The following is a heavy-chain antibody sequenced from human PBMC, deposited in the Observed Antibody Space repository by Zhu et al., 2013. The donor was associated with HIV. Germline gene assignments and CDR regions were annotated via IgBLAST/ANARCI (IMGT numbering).Heavy chain of an antibody. CDR1: GGTFSSYA. Sequence: QVQLVQSGAEVKKPGSSVKVSCKASGGTFSSYAISWVRQAPGQGLEWMGGIIPIFGTANYAQKFQGRVTITADESTSTAYMELSSLRSEDTAVYYCARDGPDHSSGWGGYWYFDLWGRGTLVTVSS. V-gene: IGHV1-69*12. CDR2: IIPIFGTA. D-gene: IGHD6-19*01. J-gene: IGHJ2*01. CDR3: ARDGPDHSSGWGGYWYFDL.